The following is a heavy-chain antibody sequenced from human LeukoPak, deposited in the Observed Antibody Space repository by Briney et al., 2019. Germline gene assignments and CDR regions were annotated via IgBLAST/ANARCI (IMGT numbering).Heavy chain of an antibody. CDR2: IYPGDSDT. CDR1: GYTFTNYW. CDR3: ARRGTGWPNNWFDP. J-gene: IGHJ5*02. Sequence: GESLQFSSEASGYTFTNYWIVWVRQMPGKGLEYIGMIYPGDSDTRYSPSFQGHVTISADKSINTVYLQWSSLKASDSAIYYCARRGTGWPNNWFDPWGQGTLVTVSS. D-gene: IGHD6-19*01. V-gene: IGHV5-51*01.